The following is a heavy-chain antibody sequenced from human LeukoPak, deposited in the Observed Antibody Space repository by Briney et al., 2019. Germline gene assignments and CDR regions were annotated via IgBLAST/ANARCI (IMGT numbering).Heavy chain of an antibody. Sequence: GGSLRLSCTVSGFTVSSNSMSWVRQAPGKGLEWVSSISSSSSYIYYADSVKGRFTISRDNAKNSLYLQMNSLRAEDTAVYYCARDRGAFGGDAFDIWGQGTMVTVSS. V-gene: IGHV3-21*01. D-gene: IGHD3-10*01. CDR3: ARDRGAFGGDAFDI. J-gene: IGHJ3*02. CDR1: GFTVSSNS. CDR2: ISSSSSYI.